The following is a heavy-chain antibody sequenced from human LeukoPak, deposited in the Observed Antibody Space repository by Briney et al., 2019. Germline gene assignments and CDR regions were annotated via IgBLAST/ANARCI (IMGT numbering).Heavy chain of an antibody. D-gene: IGHD2-2*01. CDR1: GGSISSSNW. J-gene: IGHJ4*02. Sequence: SETLSLTCAVSGGSISSSNWWSWVRQPPGKGLEWIGEIYHSGSTNYNPSLKSRVTISVDTSKNQFSLKLSSVTAADTAVYYCARDAPNCSSTSCYAGFFDYWGQGTLVTVSS. CDR3: ARDAPNCSSTSCYAGFFDY. CDR2: IYHSGST. V-gene: IGHV4-4*02.